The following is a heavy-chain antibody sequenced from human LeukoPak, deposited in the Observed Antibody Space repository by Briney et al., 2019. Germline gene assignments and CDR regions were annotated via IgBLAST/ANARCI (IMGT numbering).Heavy chain of an antibody. J-gene: IGHJ3*01. D-gene: IGHD2-2*01. Sequence: GGSLRLSCAASGFIFTYDGMSWVGQAPGKGRGWVGLIKSKLNGGTTDYAAPVKGRFTISRDESRNTVYLQMSSLKTEDTAVYYCARDQYCASSSCPGALDLWGQGTVVTVSS. CDR1: GFIFTYDG. V-gene: IGHV3-15*01. CDR3: ARDQYCASSSCPGALDL. CDR2: IKSKLNGGTT.